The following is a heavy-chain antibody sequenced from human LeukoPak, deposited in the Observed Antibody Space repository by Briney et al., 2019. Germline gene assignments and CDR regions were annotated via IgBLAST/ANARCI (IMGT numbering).Heavy chain of an antibody. CDR2: ISSSGSTI. D-gene: IGHD4-17*01. CDR3: ARGTVSSRRLYYFDY. Sequence: GGSLRLSCAASGFTFSRYWMSWVRQAPGKGLEWVSYISSSGSTIYYADSVKGRFTISRDNAKNSLYLQMNSLRAEDTAVYYCARGTVSSRRLYYFDYWGQGTLVTVSS. CDR1: GFTFSRYW. J-gene: IGHJ4*02. V-gene: IGHV3-48*04.